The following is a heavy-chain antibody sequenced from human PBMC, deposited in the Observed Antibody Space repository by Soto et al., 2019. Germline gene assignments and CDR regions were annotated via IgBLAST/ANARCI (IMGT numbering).Heavy chain of an antibody. Sequence: ASVKVSCKASGYTFSRSGISWVRQAPGQGLEWMGWISAYNGNTKYAQKVQGRVTMTTDTSTSTAYMELRSLRSEDTAVYYCAALQIYDSSGSPPDVWSQGTTVTVSS. V-gene: IGHV1-18*01. CDR3: AALQIYDSSGSPPDV. J-gene: IGHJ6*02. CDR1: GYTFSRSG. D-gene: IGHD3-22*01. CDR2: ISAYNGNT.